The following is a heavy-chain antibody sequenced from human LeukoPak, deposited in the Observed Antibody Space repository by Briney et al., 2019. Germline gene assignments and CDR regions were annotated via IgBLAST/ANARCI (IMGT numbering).Heavy chain of an antibody. Sequence: GGSLRLSCAASGFTLSSYWMSWVRQAPGKGLEWVANIKYDVSEKDYVDSVKGRFTISRDNAKNSLYLQMNSLRAEDTAVYYCARDIAPAGLFFDYWGQGTLVTVSS. CDR2: IKYDVSEK. J-gene: IGHJ4*02. CDR3: ARDIAPAGLFFDY. D-gene: IGHD6-13*01. V-gene: IGHV3-7*01. CDR1: GFTLSSYW.